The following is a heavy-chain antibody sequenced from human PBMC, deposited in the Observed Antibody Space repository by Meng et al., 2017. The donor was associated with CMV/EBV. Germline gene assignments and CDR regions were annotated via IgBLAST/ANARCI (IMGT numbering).Heavy chain of an antibody. CDR1: GFTFSSYW. D-gene: IGHD1-26*01. Sequence: GGSLRLSCAASGFTFSSYWMSWVRQAPGKGLEWVSSISSSSSYIYYADSVKGRFTISRDNAKNSLYLQMNSLRAEDTAVYYCARGAFIVGATRYYGMDVWGQGTTVTVSS. V-gene: IGHV3-21*01. CDR2: ISSSSSYI. CDR3: ARGAFIVGATRYYGMDV. J-gene: IGHJ6*02.